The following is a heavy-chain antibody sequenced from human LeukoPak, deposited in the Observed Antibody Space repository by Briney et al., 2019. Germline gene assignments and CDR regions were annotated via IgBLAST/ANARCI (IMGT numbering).Heavy chain of an antibody. CDR1: GFIVSNTY. CDR3: ASWGEGALDN. D-gene: IGHD1-26*01. CDR2: IYSGGNT. J-gene: IGHJ4*02. V-gene: IGHV3-53*01. Sequence: PGGSLRLSCAASGFIVSNTYMSWVRQAPGKGLEWVSLIYSGGNTYYADSVKGRLTISRDNAKKSLYLQMNSLRVEDTGVYYCASWGEGALDNWGQGTLVTVSS.